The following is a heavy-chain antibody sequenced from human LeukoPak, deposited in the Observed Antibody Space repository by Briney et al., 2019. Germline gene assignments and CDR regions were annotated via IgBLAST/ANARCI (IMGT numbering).Heavy chain of an antibody. J-gene: IGHJ5*02. CDR1: GGSFSGFY. D-gene: IGHD6-13*01. CDR3: ARGSIAAAEGSHWFDP. V-gene: IGHV4-34*01. CDR2: ISHSGTT. Sequence: PSETLSLTCAVYGGSFSGFYWSWIRQPPGQGLEWIGEISHSGTTYFNPSLKSRVTVSVDTSKNQFSLRLNSVTAADTAVYYCARGSIAAAEGSHWFDPWGQGTLVTVSS.